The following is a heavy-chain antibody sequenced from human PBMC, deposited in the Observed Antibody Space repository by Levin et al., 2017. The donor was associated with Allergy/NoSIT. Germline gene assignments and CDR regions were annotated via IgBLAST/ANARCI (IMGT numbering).Heavy chain of an antibody. Sequence: SETLSLTCSVSGGSVSSGAYYWSWIRQPPGKGLEWIGYFHYSGNTNYNPSLKSRLAISVDTAKNQFSLKLTSVTAADTAVYYCARGLHSYDSSGFYSHYFDSWGQGSLVTVSS. CDR1: GGSVSSGAYY. D-gene: IGHD3-22*01. J-gene: IGHJ4*02. CDR2: FHYSGNT. V-gene: IGHV4-61*08. CDR3: ARGLHSYDSSGFYSHYFDS.